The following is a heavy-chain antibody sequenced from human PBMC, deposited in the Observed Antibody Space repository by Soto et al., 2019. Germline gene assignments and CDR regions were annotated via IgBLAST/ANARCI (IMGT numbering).Heavy chain of an antibody. V-gene: IGHV3-30*03. CDR3: VRERLSYNSGPEFAH. CDR2: ISYDGNFK. Sequence: PGGSLRLSCGASGFSFSTHSMHWVRQAPGKGLQWVAVISYDGNFKYYGDFVKGRFTMSRDNSKNTLFLQMISLTPEDTAVYYCVRERLSYNSGPEFAHWGQGTLVTVSS. J-gene: IGHJ5*02. CDR1: GFSFSTHS. D-gene: IGHD3-22*01.